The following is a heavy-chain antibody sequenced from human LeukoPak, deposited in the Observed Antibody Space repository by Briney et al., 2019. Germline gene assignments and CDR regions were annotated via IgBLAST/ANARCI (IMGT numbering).Heavy chain of an antibody. CDR3: ARETRNQLWLHYYYYMDV. CDR1: GGSIRSYY. CDR2: IYYSGST. J-gene: IGHJ6*03. Sequence: PPETLSLTCTVPGGSIRSYYWSWIRQPPGKGLEWIGHIYYSGSTNYNPSLKSRVTISVDTSKNQFSLKLSSVTAADTAVYYCARETRNQLWLHYYYYMDVWGKGSTVTVSS. V-gene: IGHV4-59*01. D-gene: IGHD5-18*01.